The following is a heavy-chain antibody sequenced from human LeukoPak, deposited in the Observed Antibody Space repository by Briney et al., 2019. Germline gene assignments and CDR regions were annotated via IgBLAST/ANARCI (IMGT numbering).Heavy chain of an antibody. Sequence: PGGSLRLSCAASGFDLNTHEMNWVRQAPGKGLEWIADITISGHTKNYADSVKGRFTISRDNAGTSLYLQMNSLRGEDTGVYYCARGDPHADLWGQGTLVTVSS. CDR3: ARGDPHADL. V-gene: IGHV3-48*03. CDR2: ITISGHTK. J-gene: IGHJ5*02. CDR1: GFDLNTHE.